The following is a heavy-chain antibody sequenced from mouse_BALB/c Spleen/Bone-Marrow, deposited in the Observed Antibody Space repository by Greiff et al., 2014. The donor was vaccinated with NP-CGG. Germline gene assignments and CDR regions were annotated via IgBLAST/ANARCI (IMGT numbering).Heavy chain of an antibody. CDR1: GYAFTNYL. J-gene: IGHJ4*01. CDR2: INPGSGGT. D-gene: IGHD2-14*01. Sequence: QVQLKESGAELVRPGTSVKVSCKVSGYAFTNYLIEWVKQRPGQGLEWIGVINPGSGGTNYNEKFKGKATLTADKSSSTAYMQLSSLTSDDSAVYFCAREVRRNYAMDYWGQGTSVTVSS. CDR3: AREVRRNYAMDY. V-gene: IGHV1-54*03.